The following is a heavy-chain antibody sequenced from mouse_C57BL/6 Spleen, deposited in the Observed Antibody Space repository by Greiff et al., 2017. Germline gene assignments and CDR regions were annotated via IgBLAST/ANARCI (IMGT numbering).Heavy chain of an antibody. CDR2: ISYDGSN. CDR1: GYSITSGYY. CDR3: AREGYDDGY. Sequence: EVKLQESGPGLVKPSQSLSLTCSVTGYSITSGYYWNWIRQFPGNKLEWMGYISYDGSNNYNPSLKNRISITRDTSKNQFFLKLNSVTTEDTATYYCAREGYDDGYWGQGTLVTVSA. V-gene: IGHV3-6*01. J-gene: IGHJ3*01. D-gene: IGHD2-2*01.